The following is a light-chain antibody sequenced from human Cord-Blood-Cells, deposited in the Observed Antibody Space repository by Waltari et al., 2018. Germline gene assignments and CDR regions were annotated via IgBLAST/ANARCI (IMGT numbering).Light chain of an antibody. CDR1: SSDVGSYYL. J-gene: IGLJ3*02. V-gene: IGLV2-23*01. Sequence: QSALTQPASVSGSPGQSITISCTGTSSDVGSYYLVPWYQPHPGKAPKLMIYEGSKRPSGVSNRFSGSKSGNTASLTISGLQAEDEADYYCCSYAGSSTPWVFGGGTKLTVL. CDR2: EGS. CDR3: CSYAGSSTPWV.